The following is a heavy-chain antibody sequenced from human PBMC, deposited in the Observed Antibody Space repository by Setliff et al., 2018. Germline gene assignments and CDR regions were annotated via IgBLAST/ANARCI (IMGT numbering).Heavy chain of an antibody. CDR1: GFSFSSHW. CDR3: ARVGLLPSNY. Sequence: GGSLRLSCAASGFSFSSHWMHWVRHAPGKGLVWVSRINSDGSSTSYADSVKGRFTISRDNAKNTLYLQMNSLRAEDTAVYYCARVGLLPSNYWGQGTLVTVSS. CDR2: INSDGSST. V-gene: IGHV3-74*01. J-gene: IGHJ4*02. D-gene: IGHD1-26*01.